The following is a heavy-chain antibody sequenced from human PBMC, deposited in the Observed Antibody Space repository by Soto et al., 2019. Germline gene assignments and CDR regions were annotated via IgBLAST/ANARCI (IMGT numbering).Heavy chain of an antibody. Sequence: QVQLVESGGGVVQPGRSLRLSCAASGFTFSSYGMHWVRQAPGKGLEWVAVIWYDGSNKYYADSVKGRFTISRDNSKNTQYLQMNCLRAEDTVVYNCTRDLSDYWGQGTLVTVSS. J-gene: IGHJ4*02. CDR2: IWYDGSNK. CDR1: GFTFSSYG. V-gene: IGHV3-33*01. CDR3: TRDLSDY.